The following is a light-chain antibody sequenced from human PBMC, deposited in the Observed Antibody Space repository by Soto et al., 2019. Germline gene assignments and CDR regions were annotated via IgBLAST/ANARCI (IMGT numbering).Light chain of an antibody. J-gene: IGKJ2*01. CDR1: QTISSS. V-gene: IGKV1-39*01. Sequence: DIPMTQSPSSLSASVGDRVTITCRASQTISSSLNWYQQKPGKPPNLLIYAASSLESGVPSTFSGSGSGTDFTLTITSLQPEDFAIYYCQQTYSAPYTFGQGTKLEIK. CDR2: AAS. CDR3: QQTYSAPYT.